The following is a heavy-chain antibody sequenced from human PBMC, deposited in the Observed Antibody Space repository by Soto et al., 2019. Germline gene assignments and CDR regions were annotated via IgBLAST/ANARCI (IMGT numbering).Heavy chain of an antibody. J-gene: IGHJ4*02. CDR3: ARGMTPPGAPAWYYFDS. CDR2: FSLSGTT. D-gene: IGHD2-8*02. Sequence: QVQLQESGPGLMKPSETLSLTCTVSGASITGSSYWSWIRQPAGKGLEWIGRFSLSGTTNYNPSLRSRGTMSAEVSKNQFALRLTSVTAADTALYYCARGMTPPGAPAWYYFDSWGQGTLVTVSS. CDR1: GASITGSSY. V-gene: IGHV4-4*07.